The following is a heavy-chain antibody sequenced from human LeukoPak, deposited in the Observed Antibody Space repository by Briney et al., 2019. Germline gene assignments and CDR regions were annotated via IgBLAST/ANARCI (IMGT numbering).Heavy chain of an antibody. CDR3: ANGIVATTLFDY. CDR2: ISYDGSNK. V-gene: IGHV3-30*18. D-gene: IGHD5-12*01. Sequence: PGGSLRLSCAASGFTFSSYGMHWVRQAPGKGLEWVAVISYDGSNKYYADSVKGRFTISRDNSKNTLYLQMNSLRAEGTAVYYCANGIVATTLFDYWGQGTLVTVSS. J-gene: IGHJ4*02. CDR1: GFTFSSYG.